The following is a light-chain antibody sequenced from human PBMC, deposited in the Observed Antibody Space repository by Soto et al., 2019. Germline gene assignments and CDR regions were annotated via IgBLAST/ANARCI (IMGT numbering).Light chain of an antibody. CDR3: QHYNSYSEA. CDR2: KAS. J-gene: IGKJ1*01. V-gene: IGKV1-5*03. Sequence: EIQITQTPSTLYGPVVDGVTLTFRASQTISSWLACYQQKPGKAPKLLIYKASTLKSGVPSRFSGSGSGTEFTLTISSLQPDDFATYYCQHYNSYSEAFGQGPKGDIK. CDR1: QTISSW.